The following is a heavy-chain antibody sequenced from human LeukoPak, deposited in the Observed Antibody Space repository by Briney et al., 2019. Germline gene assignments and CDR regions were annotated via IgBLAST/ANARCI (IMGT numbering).Heavy chain of an antibody. CDR2: INSDGSST. CDR3: ARGVGYCSSTSCYWWFDP. J-gene: IGHJ5*02. D-gene: IGHD2-2*01. V-gene: IGHV3-74*01. Sequence: GGSLRLSCAASGFTFSSYWMHWVRQAPGKGLVWVSRINSDGSSTSYADSVKGRFTISRGNAKNTLYLQMNSLRAEDTAVYYCARGVGYCSSTSCYWWFDPWGQGTLVTVSS. CDR1: GFTFSSYW.